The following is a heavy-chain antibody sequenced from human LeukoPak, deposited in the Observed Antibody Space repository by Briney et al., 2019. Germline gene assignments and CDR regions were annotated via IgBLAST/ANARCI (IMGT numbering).Heavy chain of an antibody. CDR1: GFTFTYSE. CDR3: ARHQLLDY. V-gene: IGHV3-48*03. Sequence: GGSLRLSCAASGFTFTYSEMNWIRQAPGKGLEWVSHISTSGSNIYYADSVKGRFTISRDNAKNSLYLQMNSLRAEDTAVYYCARHQLLDYWGQGTLVTVSS. CDR2: ISTSGSNI. J-gene: IGHJ4*02. D-gene: IGHD2-2*01.